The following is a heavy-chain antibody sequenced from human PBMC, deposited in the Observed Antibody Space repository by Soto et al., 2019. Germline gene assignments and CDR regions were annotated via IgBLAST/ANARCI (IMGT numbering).Heavy chain of an antibody. CDR2: ISHSGTT. Sequence: SETLSLTCTVSGDSISSGNWWTWVRQSPGKGLEWIGEISHSGTTNYNPSLQSRVTISADMSSNRFSLKLTSVTAADTAVYYYARDPTGATPPQHWGQGALVTVSS. D-gene: IGHD2-8*02. CDR3: ARDPTGATPPQH. V-gene: IGHV4-4*02. J-gene: IGHJ4*02. CDR1: GDSISSGNW.